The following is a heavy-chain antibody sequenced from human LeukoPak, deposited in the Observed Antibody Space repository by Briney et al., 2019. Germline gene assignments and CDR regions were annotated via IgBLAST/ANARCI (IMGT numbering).Heavy chain of an antibody. D-gene: IGHD3-9*01. CDR2: IKQDGSED. V-gene: IGHV3-7*01. CDR3: ARDLRYFDWFLSDYLDY. CDR1: GFTFSNYW. J-gene: IGHJ4*02. Sequence: GGSLRLSCTASGFTFSNYWMTWVRQAPGKGLEWVANIKQDGSEDYYVDSVQGRFTISRDNAKNSLYLQLNSLRAEDSALYYCARDLRYFDWFLSDYLDYWGQGTLVTVSS.